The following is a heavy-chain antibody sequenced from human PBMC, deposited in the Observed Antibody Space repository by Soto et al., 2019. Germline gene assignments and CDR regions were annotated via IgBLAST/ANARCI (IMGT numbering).Heavy chain of an antibody. Sequence: PAESLKISCKGAGYIFTNYWICWGLQMPGRGLQWMGIIHPGDSDTKYNPSFQGQVTFSADKSITTAYLQWNSLKASDTAIYYCARSPVVAAIDYYGMDVWGQGPTVTVSS. CDR3: ARSPVVAAIDYYGMDV. V-gene: IGHV5-51*01. D-gene: IGHD2-15*01. J-gene: IGHJ6*02. CDR1: GYIFTNYW. CDR2: IHPGDSDT.